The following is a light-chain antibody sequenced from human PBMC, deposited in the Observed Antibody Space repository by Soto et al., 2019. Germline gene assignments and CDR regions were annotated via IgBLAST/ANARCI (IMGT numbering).Light chain of an antibody. V-gene: IGLV2-11*01. Sequence: QSALTQPRSVSGPPGQSVTISCTGTSSDVGGYNSVSWYQQHPGKAPKLIIYDVTKRPSGVPDRFSGSKSGNTASLTISGLQAEDEADYYCCSYAGSPFVFGTGTKLTVL. CDR2: DVT. CDR3: CSYAGSPFV. J-gene: IGLJ1*01. CDR1: SSDVGGYNS.